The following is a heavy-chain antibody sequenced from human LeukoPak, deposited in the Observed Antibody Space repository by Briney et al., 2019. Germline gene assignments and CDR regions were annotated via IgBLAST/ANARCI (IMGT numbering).Heavy chain of an antibody. CDR3: ARDGGEVPAAIRGWFDP. D-gene: IGHD2-2*02. J-gene: IGHJ5*02. CDR2: ISAYNGNT. V-gene: IGHV1-18*01. Sequence: ASVKVSCKASGYTFTSYGISWVRQAPGQGLEWVGWISAYNGNTNYAQKLQGRVTMTTDTSTSTAYMELRSLRSDDTAVYYCARDGGEVPAAIRGWFDPWGQGTLVTVSS. CDR1: GYTFTSYG.